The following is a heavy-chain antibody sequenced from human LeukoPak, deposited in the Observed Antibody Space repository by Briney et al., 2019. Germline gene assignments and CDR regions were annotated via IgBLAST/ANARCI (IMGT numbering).Heavy chain of an antibody. J-gene: IGHJ4*02. CDR2: ISGSDDGT. V-gene: IGHV3-23*01. CDR1: GFTFSSCG. CDR3: ATARGSSSRSGPDYFDY. D-gene: IGHD6-6*01. Sequence: GGSLRLSCAASGFTFSSCGMTWVRQAPGKGLEWVSSISGSDDGTYYADSVKGRFTISRDNSKNTLYLQINSPRAEDTAVYYCATARGSSSRSGPDYFDYWGQGTLVTVSS.